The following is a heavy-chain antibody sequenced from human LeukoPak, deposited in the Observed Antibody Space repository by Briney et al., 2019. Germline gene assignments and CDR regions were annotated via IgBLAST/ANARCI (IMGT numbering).Heavy chain of an antibody. J-gene: IGHJ4*02. CDR3: ARGDYYGSGSSPDY. V-gene: IGHV7-4-1*02. CDR2: INTNTGNP. Sequence: RASVKVSCKASGYTFTTYGISWVRQAPGQGLEWMGWINTNTGNPTYAQGFTGRFVFSLDTSVSTAYLQISSLKAEDTAVYYCARGDYYGSGSSPDYWGQGTLVTVSS. CDR1: GYTFTTYG. D-gene: IGHD3-10*01.